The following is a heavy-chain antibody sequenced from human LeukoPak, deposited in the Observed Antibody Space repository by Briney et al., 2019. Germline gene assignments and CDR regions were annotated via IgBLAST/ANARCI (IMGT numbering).Heavy chain of an antibody. CDR1: GGSFSGYY. V-gene: IGHV4-34*01. D-gene: IGHD3-9*01. Sequence: PSETLSLTCAVYGGSFSGYYWSWIRQPPGKGLEWIGEINHSGSTNYNSSLKSRVTISVDTSKNQFSLKLTSVTAADTAVYYCARGQGDYDILTGYYNVQYAFDIWGQGTMVTVSS. J-gene: IGHJ3*02. CDR3: ARGQGDYDILTGYYNVQYAFDI. CDR2: INHSGST.